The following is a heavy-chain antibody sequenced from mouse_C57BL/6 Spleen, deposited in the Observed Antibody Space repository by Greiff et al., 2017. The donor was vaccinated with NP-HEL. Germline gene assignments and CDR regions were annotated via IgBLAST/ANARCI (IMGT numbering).Heavy chain of an antibody. CDR1: GFSLTSYG. V-gene: IGHV2-6-1*01. CDR3: ARHEDDYDGWFAY. CDR2: IWSAGST. Sequence: QVQLKESGPGLVAPSQSLSITCTVSGFSLTSYGVHWVRQPPGKGLEWLVVIWSAGSTTYNSALKSRLSISKDNAKSQVFLKMNSLQTDDTAMYYCARHEDDYDGWFAYWGQGTLVTVSA. J-gene: IGHJ3*01. D-gene: IGHD2-4*01.